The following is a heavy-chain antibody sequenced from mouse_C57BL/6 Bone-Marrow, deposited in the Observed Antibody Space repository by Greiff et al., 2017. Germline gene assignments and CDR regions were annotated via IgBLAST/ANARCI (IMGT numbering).Heavy chain of an antibody. CDR3: TTYATTVAYYCDY. V-gene: IGHV14-4*01. J-gene: IGHJ2*01. CDR1: GFNIKDDY. Sequence: EVQLQQSGAELVRPGASVKLSCTASGFNIKDDYMHWVKQRPEQGLEWIGWIDPENGDTEYASKFPGKATLTADTSSNTAYLQLSSLTSEDTAVYYCTTYATTVAYYCDYWGQGTTLTVSS. CDR2: IDPENGDT. D-gene: IGHD1-1*01.